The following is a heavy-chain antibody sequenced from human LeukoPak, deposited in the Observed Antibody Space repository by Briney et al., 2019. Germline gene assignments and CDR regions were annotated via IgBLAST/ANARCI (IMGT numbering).Heavy chain of an antibody. D-gene: IGHD2-21*01. CDR1: GDSISPYY. V-gene: IGHV4-59*01. J-gene: IGHJ4*02. CDR2: IYYSGDT. CDR3: ARDKQHGDY. Sequence: PSETLSFTCTVSGDSISPYYWGWIRQPPGKGLEWIGYIYYSGDTTYNPSLKSRVTISVDTSKNQFSLKLSSVTAADTAVYYCARDKQHGDYWGQGALVTVSS.